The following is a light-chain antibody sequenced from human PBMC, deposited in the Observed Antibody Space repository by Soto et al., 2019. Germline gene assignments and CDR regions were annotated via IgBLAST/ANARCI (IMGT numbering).Light chain of an antibody. J-gene: IGKJ2*01. CDR3: QQYGSSFRYT. Sequence: EIVLTQSPGTLSLSPGERATLSCRASQSVNGNYLTWYQQKPGQAPRLLIYGASSRATGIPDRFSGIGSGTDFTLTISRLEPDYFAVYYCQQYGSSFRYTFGQGTKLEIK. CDR2: GAS. CDR1: QSVNGNY. V-gene: IGKV3-20*01.